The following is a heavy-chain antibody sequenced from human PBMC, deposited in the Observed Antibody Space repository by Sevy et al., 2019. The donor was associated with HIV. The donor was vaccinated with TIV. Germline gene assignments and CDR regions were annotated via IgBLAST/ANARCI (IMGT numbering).Heavy chain of an antibody. D-gene: IGHD3-10*01. CDR1: GYTFRHYW. CDR3: ARDAGIYGPPWWFDP. J-gene: IGHJ5*02. CDR2: INPNNGDT. V-gene: IGHV1-2*02. Sequence: AAVKVSCQASGYTFRHYWIHWMRQAPGQGPEWMGWINPNNGDTLYAQTFQGRVTMTRDISISAAYMELNWLSSDDTAVYYCARDAGIYGPPWWFDPWGLGTLVTVSS.